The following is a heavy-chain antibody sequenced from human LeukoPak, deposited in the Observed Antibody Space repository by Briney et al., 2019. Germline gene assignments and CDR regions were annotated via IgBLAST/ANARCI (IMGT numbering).Heavy chain of an antibody. CDR3: ARDLAPPDY. D-gene: IGHD3-16*01. V-gene: IGHV3-30-3*01. CDR2: ISYDGSNK. CDR1: GFTFSSYA. Sequence: GGSLRLSCAASGFTFSSYAMHWVRQAPGKGLEWVAVISYDGSNKYYADSVKGRFTISRDNSKNTLYLQMNSLRAEDTAVCYCARDLAPPDYWGQGTLVTVSS. J-gene: IGHJ4*02.